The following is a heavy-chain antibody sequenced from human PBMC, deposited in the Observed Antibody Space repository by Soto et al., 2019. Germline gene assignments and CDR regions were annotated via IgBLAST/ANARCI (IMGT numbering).Heavy chain of an antibody. D-gene: IGHD3-22*01. J-gene: IGHJ3*02. CDR3: TRPSSGYYHDAFDI. CDR1: GGSFPSDT. Sequence: QVQLMQSGAEVKKPGSSVKVSCKASGGSFPSDTISWVRQAPGQGLEWLGGIVPVFGTPNDAQKFQGRVTISADGSTNTAYMESTSLRPKDTAVYYGTRPSSGYYHDAFDIWGLGTLVTVSS. V-gene: IGHV1-69*01. CDR2: IVPVFGTP.